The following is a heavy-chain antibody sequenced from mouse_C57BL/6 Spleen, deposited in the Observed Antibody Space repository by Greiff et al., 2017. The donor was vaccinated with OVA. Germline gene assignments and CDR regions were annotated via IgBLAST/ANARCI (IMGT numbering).Heavy chain of an antibody. V-gene: IGHV1-53*01. Sequence: QVQLQQSGTELVKPGASVQLSCKASGYTFTSYWMHWVKQRPGQGLEWIGNINPSNGGTNYNEKFKSKATLTVDKSSSTAYMQLSSLTSEDSAVYYCARTDVNGYHSDYWGKGTTRTVSS. CDR3: ARTDVNGYHSDY. CDR2: INPSNGGT. CDR1: GYTFTSYW. D-gene: IGHD2-2*01. J-gene: IGHJ2*01.